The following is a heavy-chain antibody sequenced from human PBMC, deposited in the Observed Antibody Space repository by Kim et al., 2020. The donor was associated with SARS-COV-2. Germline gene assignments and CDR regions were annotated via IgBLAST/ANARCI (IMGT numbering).Heavy chain of an antibody. CDR2: ISSSSSYT. D-gene: IGHD3-10*01. V-gene: IGHV3-11*06. CDR3: ARSHGSGSYYSYGMDV. CDR1: GFTFSDYY. Sequence: GGSLRLSCAASGFTFSDYYMSWIRQAPGKGLEWVSYISSSSSYTNYADSVKGRFTISRDNAKNSLYLQMNSLRAEDTAVYYCARSHGSGSYYSYGMDVWGQGTTVTVSS. J-gene: IGHJ6*02.